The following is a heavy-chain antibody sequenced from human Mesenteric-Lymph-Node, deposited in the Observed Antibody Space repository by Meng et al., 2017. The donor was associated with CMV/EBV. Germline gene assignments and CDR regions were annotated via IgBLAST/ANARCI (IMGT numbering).Heavy chain of an antibody. CDR3: ARDAVGGSDHYYGMDV. CDR1: GYTFRSYG. CDR2: NSPYNGYT. Sequence: ASVKVSCKASGYTFRSYGINWMRQAAGQGLEWMGWNSPYNGYTKYIEKVQGRVTMTTDTSTSTAYMELRSLTSDDTAVYYCARDAVGGSDHYYGMDVWGQGTTVTVSS. D-gene: IGHD1-26*01. J-gene: IGHJ6*02. V-gene: IGHV1-18*01.